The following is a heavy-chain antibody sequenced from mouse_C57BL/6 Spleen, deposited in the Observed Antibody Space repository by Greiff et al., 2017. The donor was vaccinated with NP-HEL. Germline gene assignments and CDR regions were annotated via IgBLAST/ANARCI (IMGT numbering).Heavy chain of an antibody. CDR2: IYPGDGDT. V-gene: IGHV1-82*01. J-gene: IGHJ1*03. CDR1: GYAFSSSW. CDR3: AREILRFYWYFDV. Sequence: QVQLQQSGPELVKPGASVKISCKASGYAFSSSWMNWVKQRPGKGLEWIGRIYPGDGDTNYNGKFKGKATLTADKSSSTAYMQLSSLTSEDSAVYFCAREILRFYWYFDVWGTGTTVTVSS. D-gene: IGHD1-1*01.